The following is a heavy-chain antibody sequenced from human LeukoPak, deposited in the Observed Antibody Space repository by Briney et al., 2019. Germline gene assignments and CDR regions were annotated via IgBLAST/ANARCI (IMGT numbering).Heavy chain of an antibody. D-gene: IGHD3-22*01. CDR2: ISYDGSNK. CDR3: ASERNYYDSSGYYYFDY. J-gene: IGHJ4*02. V-gene: IGHV3-30-3*01. CDR1: GFTFSSYA. Sequence: GGSLRLSCAASGFTFSSYAMHWVRQAPGKGLEWVAVISYDGSNKYYADSVKGRFTISRDNSKNTLYLQMNSLRAEDTAVYYCASERNYYDSSGYYYFDYWGQGTLVTVSS.